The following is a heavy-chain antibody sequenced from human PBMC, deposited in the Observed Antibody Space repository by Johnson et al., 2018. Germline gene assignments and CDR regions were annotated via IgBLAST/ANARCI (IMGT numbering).Heavy chain of an antibody. CDR3: AKDVRGPRLERDHYSMDV. D-gene: IGHD4-17*01. J-gene: IGHJ6*03. Sequence: EVQLLESGGVVVQPGGSLRLSCAASGFTFDDYAMHWVRQAPGKGLEWVSLISWDGGSTYFADSVKGRFTISRENSKNSLYLQMNSLRAEDIALYYGAKDVRGPRLERDHYSMDVWGKGTTVTVSS. CDR1: GFTFDDYA. CDR2: ISWDGGST. V-gene: IGHV3-43D*03.